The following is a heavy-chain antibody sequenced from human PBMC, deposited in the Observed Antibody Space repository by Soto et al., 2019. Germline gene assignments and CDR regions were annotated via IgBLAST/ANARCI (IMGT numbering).Heavy chain of an antibody. CDR2: IYYSGST. CDR1: GCSIGSSSYY. Sequence: SETLSLTCTVSGCSIGSSSYYWGWIRKPPGKGLEWIGSIYYSGSTYYNPSLKSRVTISVDTSKNQFSLKLSSVTAADTAVYYCARHYDFWSGYYTANGMDVWGQGTTVS. V-gene: IGHV4-39*01. D-gene: IGHD3-3*01. J-gene: IGHJ6*02. CDR3: ARHYDFWSGYYTANGMDV.